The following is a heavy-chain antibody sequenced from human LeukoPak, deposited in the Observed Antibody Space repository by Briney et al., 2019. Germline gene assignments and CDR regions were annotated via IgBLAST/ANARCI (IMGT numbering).Heavy chain of an antibody. CDR2: ISGSGGST. CDR1: GFTFNNYV. Sequence: PPGGSLRLSCAASGFTFNNYVMTWVRQTPGKGLEGVSAISGSGGSTYYADSVKGRFTISRDNSKNTLYLQMNSLRAEDTALYYSAKDDRCAYGWPIAFSGEGTVANVSA. D-gene: IGHD2-8*02. CDR3: AKDDRCAYGWPIAF. V-gene: IGHV3-23*01. J-gene: IGHJ4*02.